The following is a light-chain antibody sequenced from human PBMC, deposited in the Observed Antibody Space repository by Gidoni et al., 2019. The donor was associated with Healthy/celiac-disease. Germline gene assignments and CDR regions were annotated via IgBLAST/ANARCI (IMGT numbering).Light chain of an antibody. Sequence: EIVLTQSPGTLSLYPGERATLSCRATQSVSSSYLTWYQQKPGQAPRLLIYGASNRATGIPDRFSGSGSGTDFTLTISRLEPEDFAVYYCQQYGSSEWTFGQGTKVEIK. CDR3: QQYGSSEWT. CDR2: GAS. CDR1: QSVSSSY. V-gene: IGKV3-20*01. J-gene: IGKJ1*01.